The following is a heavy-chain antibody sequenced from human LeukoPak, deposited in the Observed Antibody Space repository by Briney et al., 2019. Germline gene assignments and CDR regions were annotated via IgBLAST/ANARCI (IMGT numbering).Heavy chain of an antibody. CDR3: ARDRAVTQLWVEFDS. V-gene: IGHV3-66*03. D-gene: IGHD5-18*01. CDR1: GFLVNNYD. Sequence: GGSLRLSCTVSGFLVNNYDMSWVRQAPGKGLEWVALIRDRGETVYADSVKGRFTIPRDNSKNPMFLQMNRLTIDDTAVYFCARDRAVTQLWVEFDSWGQGTLVTVSS. CDR2: IRDRGET. J-gene: IGHJ5*01.